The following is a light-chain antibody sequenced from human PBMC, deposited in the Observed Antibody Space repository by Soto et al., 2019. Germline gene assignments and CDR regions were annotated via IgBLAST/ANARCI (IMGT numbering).Light chain of an antibody. CDR3: QQYNSYCT. Sequence: DIQMTQSPSTPSASVGDRVTITCRASQSISSWLAWYQQKPGKAPKLLIYDASSLESGVPSRFSGSGSGTEFTLTISSLQPDDFATYYCQQYNSYCTFGQGTKV. CDR2: DAS. J-gene: IGKJ1*01. V-gene: IGKV1-5*01. CDR1: QSISSW.